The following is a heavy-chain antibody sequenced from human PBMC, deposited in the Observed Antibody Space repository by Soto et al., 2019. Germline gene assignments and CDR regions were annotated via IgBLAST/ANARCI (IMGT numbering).Heavy chain of an antibody. J-gene: IGHJ6*02. CDR3: AKNGQPPYYYYGMDV. Sequence: ASVKVSCKAYGYTFSRYGISWVRQAPGQGLEWMGWVSGYNGDTKYAQKVQGRVTMTIDTSTYTAYMELRSLTSDDTAKYYCAKNGQPPYYYYGMDVWGQGTTVTVSS. CDR2: VSGYNGDT. V-gene: IGHV1-18*01. D-gene: IGHD2-8*01. CDR1: GYTFSRYG.